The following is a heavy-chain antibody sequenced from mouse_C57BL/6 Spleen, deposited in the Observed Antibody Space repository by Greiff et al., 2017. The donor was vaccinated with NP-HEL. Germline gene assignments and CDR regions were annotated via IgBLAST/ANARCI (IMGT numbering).Heavy chain of an antibody. CDR2: IDPSDSYT. Sequence: VQLQQPGAELVRPGNSVSLSCTASGYTFTSYWMHWVKQRPGQGLEWIGVIDPSDSYTNYNQQFKGKATLTVDTSSSTAYMQLSSLTSEDSAVYYCARDYGSSPWFAYWGQGTLVTVSA. V-gene: IGHV1-59*01. J-gene: IGHJ3*01. D-gene: IGHD1-1*01. CDR3: ARDYGSSPWFAY. CDR1: GYTFTSYW.